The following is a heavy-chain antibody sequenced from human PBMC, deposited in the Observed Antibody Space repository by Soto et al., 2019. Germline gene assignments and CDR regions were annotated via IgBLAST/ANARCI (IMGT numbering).Heavy chain of an antibody. V-gene: IGHV1-2*02. CDR2: INPKSGGT. Sequence: QVQLLQSGAEVKKPGASVKVSCKASGDTFTANYIHWVRQAPGQGFEWMGWINPKSGGTKYPQKFQGRGPMTRDTALSTGYMTLTRLTSDDTAVYYCARDLAKGGGSAGFDYWGQGTLVTVSS. D-gene: IGHD1-26*01. CDR3: ARDLAKGGGSAGFDY. CDR1: GDTFTANY. J-gene: IGHJ4*02.